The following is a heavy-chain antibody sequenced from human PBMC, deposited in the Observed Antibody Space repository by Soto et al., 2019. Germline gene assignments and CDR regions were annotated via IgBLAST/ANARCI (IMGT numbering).Heavy chain of an antibody. CDR2: ISSSSSYI. V-gene: IGHV3-21*01. CDR1: GFTFSSYS. Sequence: GGSLRLSCAASGFTFSSYSMNWVRQAPGKGLEWVSSISSSSSYIYYADSVKGRFTISRDNAKNSLYLQMNSLRAEDTAVYYCVGPNVASGFADPWGQGTLVTVSS. J-gene: IGHJ5*02. CDR3: VGPNVASGFADP. D-gene: IGHD3-10*01.